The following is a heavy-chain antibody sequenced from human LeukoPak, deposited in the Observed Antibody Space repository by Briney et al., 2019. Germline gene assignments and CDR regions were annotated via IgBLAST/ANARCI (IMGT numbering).Heavy chain of an antibody. J-gene: IGHJ4*02. CDR2: INQDGSEK. CDR3: ARIQFWSFEY. V-gene: IGHV3-7*04. Sequence: AGSLRLSCVASGYIFSNYWMNWVRQAPGKGLEWVANINQDGSEKYYVYSVKGRFTISRDNAKNSLYLQINSLRADATAVYYCARIQFWSFEYWGQGCLVTVSS. D-gene: IGHD5-18*01. CDR1: GYIFSNYW.